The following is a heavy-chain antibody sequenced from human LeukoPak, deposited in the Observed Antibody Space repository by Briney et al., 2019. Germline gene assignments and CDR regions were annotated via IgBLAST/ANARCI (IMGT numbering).Heavy chain of an antibody. Sequence: GASVKVSCKASGYTLTGYYMHWVRQAPGQGLEWMGWINPNSGGTNYAQKFQGRVTMTRDTSISTAYMELSRLRSDDTAVYYCARDEIAVAGTSVGYWGQGTLVTVSS. CDR3: ARDEIAVAGTSVGY. D-gene: IGHD6-19*01. J-gene: IGHJ4*02. CDR2: INPNSGGT. V-gene: IGHV1-2*02. CDR1: GYTLTGYY.